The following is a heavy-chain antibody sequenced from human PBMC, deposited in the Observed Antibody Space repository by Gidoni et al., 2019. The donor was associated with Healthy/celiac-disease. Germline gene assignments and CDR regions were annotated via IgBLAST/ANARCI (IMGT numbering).Heavy chain of an antibody. D-gene: IGHD3-10*01. Sequence: QVQLQESGPGLVKPSETLSLTCTVSGVSISSYYWSWIRQPPGKGLEWIGYIYYSGSTNYNPSLKSRVTISVDTSKNQFSLKLSSVTAADTAVYYCARERPGQPSYFDYWGQGTLVTVSS. CDR3: ARERPGQPSYFDY. CDR1: GVSISSYY. V-gene: IGHV4-59*01. CDR2: IYYSGST. J-gene: IGHJ4*02.